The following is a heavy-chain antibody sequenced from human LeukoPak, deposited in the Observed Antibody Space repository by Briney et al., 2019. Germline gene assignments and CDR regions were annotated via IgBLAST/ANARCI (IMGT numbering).Heavy chain of an antibody. CDR2: ISGSGGGT. Sequence: GGSLRLSCAASGFTFSSYPMSWVRQAPGKGLEWVSSISGSGGGTYYADSVKGRFTISRDDSKNTLYLQVNSLRADDTAVYYCAKDLGRYRNNFFDYWGQGNLVTVSS. D-gene: IGHD1-26*01. V-gene: IGHV3-23*01. CDR1: GFTFSSYP. J-gene: IGHJ4*02. CDR3: AKDLGRYRNNFFDY.